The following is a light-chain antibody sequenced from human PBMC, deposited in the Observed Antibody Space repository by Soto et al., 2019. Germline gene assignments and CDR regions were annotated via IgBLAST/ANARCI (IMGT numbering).Light chain of an antibody. CDR2: NDD. V-gene: IGLV2-11*01. CDR1: SSDVGGYKY. Sequence: QSALTQPRSVSGSPGQSVTISCTGTSSDVGGYKYVSWFQQHPGKAPKLMIYNDDKRPSGVPDRFSGSKSGNTASLTISGLQVEDEADYYCCSYAGSYTWVIGGGAKLTVL. J-gene: IGLJ3*02. CDR3: CSYAGSYTWV.